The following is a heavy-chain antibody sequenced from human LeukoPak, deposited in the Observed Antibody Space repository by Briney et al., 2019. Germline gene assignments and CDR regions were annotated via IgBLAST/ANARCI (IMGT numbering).Heavy chain of an antibody. D-gene: IGHD4-17*01. CDR2: ISWNSGSI. V-gene: IGHV3-9*01. CDR1: GFTFDDYA. J-gene: IGHJ6*02. CDR3: AKDVGNGDPTRYYGMDV. Sequence: PGGSLRLSCAASGFTFDDYAMHWVRQAPGKGLEWVSGISWNSGSIGYADSVKGRFTISRDNAKNSLYLQMNSLSAEDTALYYCAKDVGNGDPTRYYGMDVWGQGTTVTVSS.